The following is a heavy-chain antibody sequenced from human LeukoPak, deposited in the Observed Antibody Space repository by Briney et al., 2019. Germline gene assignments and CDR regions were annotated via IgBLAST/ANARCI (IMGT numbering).Heavy chain of an antibody. CDR3: ARGDGWYEFDY. V-gene: IGHV1-69*04. Sequence: SVKVSCKASGGTFSSYAISWVRQAPGQGLEWMGRIIPIFGIANYAQKFQGRVTITADKSTSTAYMELSSLRSEDTAVYYCARGDGWYEFDYWGQGTLVTVSS. CDR1: GGTFSSYA. D-gene: IGHD6-19*01. J-gene: IGHJ4*02. CDR2: IIPIFGIA.